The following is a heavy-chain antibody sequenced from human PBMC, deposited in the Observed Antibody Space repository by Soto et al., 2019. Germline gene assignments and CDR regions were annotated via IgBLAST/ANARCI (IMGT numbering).Heavy chain of an antibody. V-gene: IGHV1-2*02. Sequence: GASVKLYCKASGYTFSSYAMHWVRQAPGQELEWMGWINPNSGGTNYAQKFQGRVTMTRDTSISTAYMELSRLRSDDTAVYYCARDPYDYGAFDYWGQGTLVTVSS. D-gene: IGHD4-17*01. J-gene: IGHJ4*02. CDR1: GYTFSSYA. CDR2: INPNSGGT. CDR3: ARDPYDYGAFDY.